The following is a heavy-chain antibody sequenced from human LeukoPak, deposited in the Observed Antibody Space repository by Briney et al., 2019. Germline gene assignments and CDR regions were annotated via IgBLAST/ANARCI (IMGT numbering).Heavy chain of an antibody. V-gene: IGHV3-48*01. J-gene: IGHJ5*02. D-gene: IGHD6-13*01. CDR3: ARDRAAGWFDP. CDR1: GFTFSSYS. Sequence: GGSLRLSCAASGFTFSSYSMNWVRQAPGKGLEWVSYISSSSSTIYYADSVKGRFTISRDNAKNSLYLQMNSLRAEDTAVYYCARDRAAGWFDPWDQGTLVTVSS. CDR2: ISSSSSTI.